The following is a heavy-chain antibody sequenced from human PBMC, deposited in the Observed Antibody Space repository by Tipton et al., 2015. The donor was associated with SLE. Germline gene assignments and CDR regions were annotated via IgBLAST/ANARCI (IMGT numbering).Heavy chain of an antibody. Sequence: LVKPSETLSLTCTVSGGSISSHYWSWIRQSPGKGLEWIGHIYPSGSTNYNPSLKSRVTISVDTSKNQFSLKLSSVTAADTAVYYCARRYSSAPFDYWGQGTLVNVSS. CDR3: ARRYSSAPFDY. J-gene: IGHJ4*02. V-gene: IGHV4-59*08. CDR1: GGSISSHY. D-gene: IGHD5-18*01. CDR2: IYPSGST.